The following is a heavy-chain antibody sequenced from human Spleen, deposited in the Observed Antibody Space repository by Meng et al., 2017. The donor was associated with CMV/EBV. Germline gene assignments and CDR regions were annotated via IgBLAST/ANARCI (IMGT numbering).Heavy chain of an antibody. D-gene: IGHD7-27*01. CDR3: ARKSGAGWLDP. V-gene: IGHV1-18*01. CDR1: GYAFTAYG. J-gene: IGHJ5*02. CDR2: ISGYNGNT. Sequence: SWKASGYAFTAYGITWVRQAPGQGLEWMGLISGYNGNTNYAQKFQGRATMTIDRSTNTAYMDLRSLTSDDTAVYYCARKSGAGWLDPWGQGTLVTVSS.